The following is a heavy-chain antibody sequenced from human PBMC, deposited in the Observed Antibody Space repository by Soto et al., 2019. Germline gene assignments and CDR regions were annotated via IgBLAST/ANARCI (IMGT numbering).Heavy chain of an antibody. D-gene: IGHD2-8*01. Sequence: QVQLVQSGAEVKKPGSSVKVSCKASEGTFSSYTISWVRQAPGQGLEWMGRIIPILGIANYAQKFQGRVTITADKSTSTAYMELSSLGSEDTAVYYCAREVGLSVLMVYATVHHLYFDYWGQGTLVTVSS. CDR1: EGTFSSYT. CDR2: IIPILGIA. V-gene: IGHV1-69*08. J-gene: IGHJ4*02. CDR3: AREVGLSVLMVYATVHHLYFDY.